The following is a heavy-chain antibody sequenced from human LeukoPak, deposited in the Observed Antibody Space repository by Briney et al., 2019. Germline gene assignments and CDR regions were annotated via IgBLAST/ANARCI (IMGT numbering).Heavy chain of an antibody. Sequence: GGSLRLSCAASAFTFSSYGLHWVRQAPGKGLEWVGRIKSKTDGGTTDYAAPAKGRFTISRDDSKNTLYLQMNSLKTEDTAVYYCTTVLNGDSTKFDYWGQGTLVTVSS. V-gene: IGHV3-15*01. J-gene: IGHJ4*02. D-gene: IGHD4-17*01. CDR2: IKSKTDGGTT. CDR3: TTVLNGDSTKFDY. CDR1: AFTFSSYG.